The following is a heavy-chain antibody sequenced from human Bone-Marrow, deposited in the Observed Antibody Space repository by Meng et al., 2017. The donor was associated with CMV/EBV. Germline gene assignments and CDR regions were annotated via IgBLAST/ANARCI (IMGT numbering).Heavy chain of an antibody. J-gene: IGHJ4*02. D-gene: IGHD3-10*01. CDR1: GFTFSSYA. V-gene: IGHV3-23*01. Sequence: LSWAASGFTFSSYAMSWVRQAPGKGLEWVSAISGSGGSTYYADSVKGRFTISRDNSKNTLYLQMNSLKTEDTAVYYCVTEYYGSGKWWGQGTLVTVSS. CDR3: VTEYYGSGKW. CDR2: ISGSGGST.